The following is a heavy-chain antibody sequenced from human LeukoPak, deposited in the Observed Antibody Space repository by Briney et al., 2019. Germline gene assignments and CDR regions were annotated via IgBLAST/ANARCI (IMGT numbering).Heavy chain of an antibody. V-gene: IGHV3-74*01. Sequence: GGSLRLSCAASGFTFSSYWMHWVRQAPGKGLVWVSRINSDGSSTSYADSVKGRFTISRDNAKNTLYLQMNSLRAEDTAVYYCARLRLGYCSGGSCPYFDYWGQGTLVTVSS. CDR2: INSDGSST. CDR3: ARLRLGYCSGGSCPYFDY. D-gene: IGHD2-15*01. CDR1: GFTFSSYW. J-gene: IGHJ4*02.